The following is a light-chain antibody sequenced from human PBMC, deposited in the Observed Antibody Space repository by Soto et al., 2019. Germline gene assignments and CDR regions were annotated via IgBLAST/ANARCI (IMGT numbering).Light chain of an antibody. V-gene: IGKV3-20*01. CDR3: QQYGSSPGT. Sequence: EIVSTQSPGTLSLSPGERATLSCRASQSVSSSYLAWYQQKPGQAPRLLIYGASSRATGIPDRFSGSGSGTDFTLTISRLEREDFAVYYCQQYGSSPGTFGQGTKVDIK. CDR1: QSVSSSY. CDR2: GAS. J-gene: IGKJ1*01.